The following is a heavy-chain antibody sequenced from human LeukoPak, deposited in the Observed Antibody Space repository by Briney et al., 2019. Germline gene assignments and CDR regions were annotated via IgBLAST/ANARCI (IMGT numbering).Heavy chain of an antibody. V-gene: IGHV3-33*01. D-gene: IGHD6-19*01. J-gene: IGHJ6*02. CDR2: IWYDVSNK. Sequence: GGSLRLSCAASGFTFSSYGMHWVRQAPGKGLEWVAVIWYDVSNKYYADSVKGRFTISRDNSKNTLYLQVNSLRAEDTAVYYCARGSGNGYSSGWYPYYYYGMDVWGQGTTVTVSS. CDR3: ARGSGNGYSSGWYPYYYYGMDV. CDR1: GFTFSSYG.